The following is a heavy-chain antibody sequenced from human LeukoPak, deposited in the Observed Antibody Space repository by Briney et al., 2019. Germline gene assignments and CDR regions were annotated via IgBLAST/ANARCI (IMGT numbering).Heavy chain of an antibody. CDR1: GFTFSTYG. CDR3: AKNSTRDYGYYGMPES. Sequence: PGGSLRLSCAGSGFTFSTYGMHWVRQAQGKGLEWVAYISYDGNKGYYTDSVKGRFTISRDNSKNMLFLQMSSLRIEDTGVYYCAKNSTRDYGYYGMPESWGQGTLVTVSS. D-gene: IGHD4-17*01. CDR2: ISYDGNKG. V-gene: IGHV3-30*18. J-gene: IGHJ4*02.